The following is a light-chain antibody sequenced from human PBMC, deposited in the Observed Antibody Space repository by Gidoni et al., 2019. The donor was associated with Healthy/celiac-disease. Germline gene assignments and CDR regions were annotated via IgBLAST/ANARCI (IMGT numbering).Light chain of an antibody. V-gene: IGKV3-15*01. CDR2: GAS. J-gene: IGKJ5*01. CDR3: QQYNNWLPT. Sequence: EIVMTQSPATLSVSPGERATLSCRASQSVSSNLAWYQQKPGQAPRLLIYGASTRATGIPARFSVSGSGTEFTLTISSLQSEDFAVYYCQQYNNWLPTFGQGTRLEIK. CDR1: QSVSSN.